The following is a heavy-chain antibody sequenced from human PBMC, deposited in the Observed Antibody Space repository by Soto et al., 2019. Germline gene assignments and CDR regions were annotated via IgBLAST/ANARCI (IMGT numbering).Heavy chain of an antibody. D-gene: IGHD3-22*01. CDR1: GFTFSSYW. Sequence: GGSLRLSCAASGFTFSSYWMSWVRQAPGKGLEWVANIKQDGSEKFYVDSVKGRFTISRDNAKNSLHLQMNSLRTVDTAVYYCARGDYYDGSWSFADAFDIWGLGTLVTVSS. CDR2: IKQDGSEK. V-gene: IGHV3-7*05. CDR3: ARGDYYDGSWSFADAFDI. J-gene: IGHJ3*02.